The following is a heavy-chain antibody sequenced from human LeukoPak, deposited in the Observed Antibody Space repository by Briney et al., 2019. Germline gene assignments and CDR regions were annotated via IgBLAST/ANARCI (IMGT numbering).Heavy chain of an antibody. CDR3: ARAPTGWNSREGFDS. D-gene: IGHD1-1*01. J-gene: IGHJ5*01. CDR2: IYDNGST. CDR1: GGSISRYY. Sequence: PSETLSLTCTVSGGSISRYYWSWIRQPPGQRLEWIGYIYDNGSTKYNPSLKSRVTISVDTSKNQFSLKLNSVTAADTAVYHCARAPTGWNSREGFDSWGQGTLVSVSS. V-gene: IGHV4-59*08.